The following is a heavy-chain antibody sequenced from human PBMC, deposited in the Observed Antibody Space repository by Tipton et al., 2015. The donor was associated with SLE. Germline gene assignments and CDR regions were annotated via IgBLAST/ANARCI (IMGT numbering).Heavy chain of an antibody. V-gene: IGHV4-59*01. Sequence: TLSLTCTVSGGSISSYYWSWIRQPPGKGLEWIGNIYYSGSTNYNPSLKSRVTISVDTSKNQFSLKLSSVTAADTAVYYCARAPRGGKLGHGMDVWGQGTTVTVSS. CDR1: GGSISSYY. J-gene: IGHJ6*02. CDR2: IYYSGST. CDR3: ARAPRGGKLGHGMDV. D-gene: IGHD2-15*01.